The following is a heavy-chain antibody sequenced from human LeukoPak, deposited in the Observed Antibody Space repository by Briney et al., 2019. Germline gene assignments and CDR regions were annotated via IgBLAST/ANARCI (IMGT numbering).Heavy chain of an antibody. CDR3: ARVTYGSGTYGAFDY. Sequence: GGTLRLSCAASGFTFSSHGMSWVRQAPGKGLEWVSTISGSGDNTYYADSVKGRFTISRGNSKNTLYLQMNSLRAEDTAVYYCARVTYGSGTYGAFDYWGQGTLVTVSS. CDR1: GFTFSSHG. D-gene: IGHD3-10*01. V-gene: IGHV3-23*01. J-gene: IGHJ4*02. CDR2: ISGSGDNT.